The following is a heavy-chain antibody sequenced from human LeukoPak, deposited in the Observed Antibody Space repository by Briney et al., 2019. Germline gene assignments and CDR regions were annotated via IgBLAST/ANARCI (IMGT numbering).Heavy chain of an antibody. Sequence: PGGSLRLSCAASGFTFSSYSMNWVRQAPGKGLEWVSSISSSSSYIYYADSVKGRFTISRDNAENSLYLQMSSLRAEDSATYYCARVAGTVWDYYYIDVWGKGTTVIVSS. CDR2: ISSSSSYI. V-gene: IGHV3-21*06. D-gene: IGHD7-27*01. J-gene: IGHJ6*03. CDR3: ARVAGTVWDYYYIDV. CDR1: GFTFSSYS.